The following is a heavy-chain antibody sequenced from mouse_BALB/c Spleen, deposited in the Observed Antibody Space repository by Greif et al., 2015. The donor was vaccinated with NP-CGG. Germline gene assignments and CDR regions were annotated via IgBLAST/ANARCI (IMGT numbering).Heavy chain of an antibody. J-gene: IGHJ4*01. CDR3: ARKDYGSSYGAMDY. CDR2: INPYNGGT. V-gene: IGHV1-18*01. Sequence: EVQLQQSGPELVKPGASMKISCKASGYSFTGYTMNWVKQSHGKNLEWIGLINPYNGGTSYNQKLKGKATLTVDKSSSTAYMELLSLTSEDSAVYYCARKDYGSSYGAMDYWGQGTSVTVSS. CDR1: GYSFTGYT. D-gene: IGHD1-1*01.